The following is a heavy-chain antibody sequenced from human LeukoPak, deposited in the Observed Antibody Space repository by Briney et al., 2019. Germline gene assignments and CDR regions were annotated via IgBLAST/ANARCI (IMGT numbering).Heavy chain of an antibody. CDR1: GYTFTSYY. CDR2: INPSGGST. J-gene: IGHJ2*01. V-gene: IGHV1-46*01. Sequence: GASVKVSCKASGYTFTSYYMHWVRQAPGQGLEWMGIINPSGGSTSYAQKFQGRVTMTRDMSTSTVYMELSSLRSEDTAVYYCARDGIAARANWYSDLWGRGTLVTVSS. D-gene: IGHD6-6*01. CDR3: ARDGIAARANWYSDL.